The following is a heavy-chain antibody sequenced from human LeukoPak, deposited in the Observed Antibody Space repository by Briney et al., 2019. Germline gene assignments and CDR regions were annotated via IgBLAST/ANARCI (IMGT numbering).Heavy chain of an antibody. CDR1: GGSLSYDGYS. D-gene: IGHD4-17*01. V-gene: IGHV4-30-2*01. J-gene: IGHJ5*02. CDR3: ARGPNYGDYACNWFDP. CDR2: IYHSGST. Sequence: SQTLSLTCAVSGGSLSYDGYSWSWIRQPPGKGLEWIGYIYHSGSTYYNPSLKSRVTISVDRSKNQFSLELSSVTAADTAVYYCARGPNYGDYACNWFDPWGQGTLVTVSS.